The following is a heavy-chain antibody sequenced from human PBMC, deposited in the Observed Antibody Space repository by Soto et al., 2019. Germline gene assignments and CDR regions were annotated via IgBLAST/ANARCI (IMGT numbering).Heavy chain of an antibody. V-gene: IGHV1-69*01. CDR2: VSPPFRTS. CDR1: GVSFNNNG. J-gene: IGHJ6*02. D-gene: IGHD3-10*01. CDR3: ATVLYYGSGSYSPYGMDV. Sequence: QVQLVQSGAEVKKPGSSVKVSCKTSGVSFNNNGIGWVRQAPGHGLEWMGGVSPPFRTSNYARKFQGRIAITTDASTGTVNMLLSSLTSEDTAQYYCATVLYYGSGSYSPYGMDVWGQGTTVTVSS.